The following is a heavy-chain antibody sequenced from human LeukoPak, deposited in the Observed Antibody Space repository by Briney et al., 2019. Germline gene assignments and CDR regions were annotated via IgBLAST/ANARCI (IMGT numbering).Heavy chain of an antibody. V-gene: IGHV1-46*01. Sequence: ASVKVSCKAFGYTFTSHYMHWVRQAPGQGLEWMGIINPSDASTLYAQKFQGRFTMTRDTSTSTVYMEVSRLTSEDTAVYYCARGLSRCSSGNCYEPNWLDSWGQGTLVTVSS. CDR3: ARGLSRCSSGNCYEPNWLDS. J-gene: IGHJ5*01. CDR1: GYTFTSHY. D-gene: IGHD2-2*01. CDR2: INPSDAST.